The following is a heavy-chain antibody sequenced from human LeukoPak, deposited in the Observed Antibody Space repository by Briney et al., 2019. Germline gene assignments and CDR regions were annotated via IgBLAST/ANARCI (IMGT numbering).Heavy chain of an antibody. J-gene: IGHJ5*02. V-gene: IGHV4-59*12. CDR3: ARDKSKNWFDA. D-gene: IGHD5/OR15-5a*01. Sequence: PSETLSLTCTVSGVSLSSYYWTWMRQPPGKGLKWIGYIYNTGSTSYNHCLKSRVTISVQTSKNQFSLRLNSVTAADTAVYPCARDKSKNWFDAWGQGTLVTVSS. CDR1: GVSLSSYY. CDR2: IYNTGST.